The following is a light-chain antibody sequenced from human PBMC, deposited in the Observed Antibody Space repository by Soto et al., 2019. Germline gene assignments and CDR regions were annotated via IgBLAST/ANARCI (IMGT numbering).Light chain of an antibody. J-gene: IGLJ1*01. CDR2: DVS. CDR3: SSYTSSSLV. CDR1: SSEVGGYNY. Sequence: QSVLTQPASVSGSPGQSITISCTGTSSEVGGYNYVSWYQQHPGKAPKLMIYDVSNRPSGVSNRFSGSKSGNTASLTISGLQAEDEADYYCSSYTSSSLVFGTGTKVTVL. V-gene: IGLV2-14*01.